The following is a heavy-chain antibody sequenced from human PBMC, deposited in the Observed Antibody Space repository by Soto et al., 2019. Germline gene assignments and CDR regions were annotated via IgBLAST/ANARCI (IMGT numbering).Heavy chain of an antibody. J-gene: IGHJ5*02. Sequence: SETLSLTCAVYGGSFSGYYWSWIRQPPGKGLEWIGEINHSRSTNYNPSLKSRVTISVDTSKNQFSLKLSSVTAADTAVYYCATHYYGSGSYDGVAGDWFDPWGQGTLVTVSS. CDR2: INHSRST. V-gene: IGHV4-34*01. D-gene: IGHD3-10*01. CDR3: ATHYYGSGSYDGVAGDWFDP. CDR1: GGSFSGYY.